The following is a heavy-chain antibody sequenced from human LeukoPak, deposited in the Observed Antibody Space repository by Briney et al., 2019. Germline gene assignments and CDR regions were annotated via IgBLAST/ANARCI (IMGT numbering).Heavy chain of an antibody. V-gene: IGHV3-48*03. D-gene: IGHD2-2*01. CDR2: ISSSGSAK. CDR3: ARRYCSSTSCYGDYYGMDV. CDR1: GFTFSSHE. Sequence: GGSLRLPSAASGFTFSSHEMNWVRQAPGKGLEWVSYISSSGSAKKYADSVKGRFTISRDNSKNSLYLQLNSLRAEDTAVYYCARRYCSSTSCYGDYYGMDVWGQGTTVTVSS. J-gene: IGHJ6*02.